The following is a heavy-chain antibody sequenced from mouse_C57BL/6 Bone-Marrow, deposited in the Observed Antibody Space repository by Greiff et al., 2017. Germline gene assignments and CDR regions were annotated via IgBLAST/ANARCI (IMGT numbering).Heavy chain of an antibody. J-gene: IGHJ2*01. D-gene: IGHD2-1*01. CDR3: SSFYGNYFDF. V-gene: IGHV14-4*01. CDR1: GFNIKDDY. Sequence: VQLQQSGAELVRPGASVKLSCTASGFNIKDDYIHWVKQRPEQGLEWIGWIDPEIGDTEYASKFQGKATITSDTSSNTAYLQLSSLTSEDTAVDYCSSFYGNYFDFWGQGTPLTVAS. CDR2: IDPEIGDT.